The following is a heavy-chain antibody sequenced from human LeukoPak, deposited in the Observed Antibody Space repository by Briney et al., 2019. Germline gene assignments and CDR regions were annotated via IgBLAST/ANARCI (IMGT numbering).Heavy chain of an antibody. CDR1: GGSFSGYY. CDR3: ARACGGDCYSGFDY. Sequence: KTSETLSLTCAVYGGSFSGYYWSWIRQPPGKGLEWIGEINHSGSTNYNPSLKSRVTISVDTSKNQFSLKLSSVTAADTAVYYCARACGGDCYSGFDYWGQGTLVTVSS. J-gene: IGHJ4*02. D-gene: IGHD2-21*01. CDR2: INHSGST. V-gene: IGHV4-34*01.